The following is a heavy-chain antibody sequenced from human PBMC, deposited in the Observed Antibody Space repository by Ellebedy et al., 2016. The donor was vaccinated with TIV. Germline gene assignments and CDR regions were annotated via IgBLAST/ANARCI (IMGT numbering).Heavy chain of an antibody. V-gene: IGHV4-34*01. CDR3: ARDRGGSPYYGMDV. Sequence: MPSETLSLTCAVYGGSFSGYYWSWIRQPPGKGLEWIGEINHSGSTNYNPSLKSRVTISVDTSKNQFSLKLSSVTAADTAVYYCARDRGGSPYYGMDVWGQGTTVTVSS. D-gene: IGHD3-10*01. CDR1: GGSFSGYY. J-gene: IGHJ6*02. CDR2: INHSGST.